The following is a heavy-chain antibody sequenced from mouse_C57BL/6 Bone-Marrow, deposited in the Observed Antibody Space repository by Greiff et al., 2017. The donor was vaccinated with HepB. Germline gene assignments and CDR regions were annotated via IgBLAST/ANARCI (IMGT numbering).Heavy chain of an antibody. D-gene: IGHD4-1*01. V-gene: IGHV5-6*01. CDR1: GFTFSSYG. CDR2: ISSGGSYT. CDR3: ARDQLANWDFDY. Sequence: EVKLVESGGDLVKPGGSLKLSCAASGFTFSSYGMSWVRQTPDKRLEWVATISSGGSYTYYPDSVKGRCTISRTTAKNTLYLQMSSLKSEDTAMYYCARDQLANWDFDYWGQGTTLTVSS. J-gene: IGHJ2*01.